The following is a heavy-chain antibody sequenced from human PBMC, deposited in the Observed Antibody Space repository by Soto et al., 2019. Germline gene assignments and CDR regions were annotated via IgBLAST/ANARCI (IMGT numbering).Heavy chain of an antibody. D-gene: IGHD3-22*01. Sequence: GGSLRLSCAASGFTFSSYGMHWVRQAPGKGLEWVEVIWYDGSNKYYADYVKGRFTISRDNSKNTLYLQMNSLRAEDTAVYYCARDIKDYYDSSGPDYWGQGTLVTVSS. J-gene: IGHJ4*02. CDR2: IWYDGSNK. CDR1: GFTFSSYG. V-gene: IGHV3-33*01. CDR3: ARDIKDYYDSSGPDY.